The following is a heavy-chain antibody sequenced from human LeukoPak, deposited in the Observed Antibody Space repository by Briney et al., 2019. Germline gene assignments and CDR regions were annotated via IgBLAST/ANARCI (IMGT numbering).Heavy chain of an antibody. CDR1: GGSITSHF. CDR3: ARDGPTSTAPFDY. V-gene: IGHV4-59*11. D-gene: IGHD2-21*02. CDR2: FYHAGNS. Sequence: SKTLSLTCTVSGGSITSHFWSWIRQPPGGGLEWIGNFYHAGNSNLNPPLKSRVTMSVDTSKNQFSLKLRSMTAADTAVYYCARDGPTSTAPFDYWGQGTLVTVSS. J-gene: IGHJ4*02.